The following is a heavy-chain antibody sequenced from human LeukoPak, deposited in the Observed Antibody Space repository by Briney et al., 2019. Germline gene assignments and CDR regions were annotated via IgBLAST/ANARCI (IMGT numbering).Heavy chain of an antibody. J-gene: IGHJ4*02. D-gene: IGHD5-18*01. CDR2: FSGSGGST. Sequence: GGFLRLSCAASGFIFSSYVMSLVRLPPGKRLEWVSAFSGSGGSTYYAYSVKGRFTISRDNSRNTLYLRMNSMRAEDTAVYCCAKLYSSGYYFDYWGQGTLVTVSS. V-gene: IGHV3-23*01. CDR1: GFIFSSYV. CDR3: AKLYSSGYYFDY.